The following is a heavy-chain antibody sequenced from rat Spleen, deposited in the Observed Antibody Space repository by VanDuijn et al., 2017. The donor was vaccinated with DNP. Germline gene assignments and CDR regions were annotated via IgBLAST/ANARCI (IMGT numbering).Heavy chain of an antibody. D-gene: IGHD1-4*01. CDR2: ISTSGSRA. V-gene: IGHV5-7*01. CDR1: GFTFSDYY. J-gene: IGHJ3*01. CDR3: ARSRLPGYYPFAC. Sequence: EVQLVESGGDLVQPGGSLKLSCAASGFTFSDYYMAWVRQAPKKGLEWVATISTSGSRAYYPDSVKGRFTISRDDAKSSLYLQMNSLKSEDTATYYCARSRLPGYYPFACWGQGTLVTVSS.